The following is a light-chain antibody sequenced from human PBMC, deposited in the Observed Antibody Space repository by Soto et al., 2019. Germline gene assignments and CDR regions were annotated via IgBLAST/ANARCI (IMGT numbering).Light chain of an antibody. CDR3: QQYGSSPQLT. Sequence: EIVLTQSPGTLSLSPAERATLSCRASQSVSSSYLAWYQQKPGLSPRLLIYGASSRATGIPDRFSGSGSRTDFTLTIIRLEPEDFAVYCCQQYGSSPQLTFGQETKGEIK. CDR1: QSVSSSY. J-gene: IGKJ1*01. CDR2: GAS. V-gene: IGKV3-20*01.